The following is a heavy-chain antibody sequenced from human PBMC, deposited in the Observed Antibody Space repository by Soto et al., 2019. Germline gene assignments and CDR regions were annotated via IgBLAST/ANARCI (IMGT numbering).Heavy chain of an antibody. CDR2: FYSGST. J-gene: IGHJ5*02. CDR1: GASISSRSSY. CDR3: ATTRGIAVGGSFDH. D-gene: IGHD6-13*01. V-gene: IGHV4-39*01. Sequence: SETLSLTCIVSGASISSRSSYWGWIRQPPGKGLEWVGTFYSGSTYNNPSLKSRVTISVDTSKNQFSLKLSSVAAEDTAIYYCATTRGIAVGGSFDHWGQGTLVTVSS.